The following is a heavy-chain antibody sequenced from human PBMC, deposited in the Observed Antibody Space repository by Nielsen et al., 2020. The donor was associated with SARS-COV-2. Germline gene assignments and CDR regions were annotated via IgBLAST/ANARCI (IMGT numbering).Heavy chain of an antibody. CDR1: GFTFSSYG. D-gene: IGHD5-12*01. J-gene: IGHJ4*02. V-gene: IGHV3-74*01. Sequence: GESLKISCAASGFTFSSYGMHWVRQAPGKGLEWVSRINSDGSSTNYADSVKGRFTISRDNDKKLLHLQMNSLRVDDTAVYFCARGGRRYSGYPRDYWGQGTLVIVSS. CDR2: INSDGSST. CDR3: ARGGRRYSGYPRDY.